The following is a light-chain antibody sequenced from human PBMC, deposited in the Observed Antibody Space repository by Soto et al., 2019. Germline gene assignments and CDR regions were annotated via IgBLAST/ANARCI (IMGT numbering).Light chain of an antibody. J-gene: IGLJ2*01. CDR3: CSPTTSITGL. Sequence: QSVLTQPASVSGSPGQSVTISCTGTSSDIGSHNYVSWYQQHPGKAPDLLLYEVSYRPSGISDRFSGSKSGNMASLTISGLRAEDEADYYCCSPTTSITGLFGGGTKLTVL. V-gene: IGLV2-14*01. CDR1: SSDIGSHNY. CDR2: EVS.